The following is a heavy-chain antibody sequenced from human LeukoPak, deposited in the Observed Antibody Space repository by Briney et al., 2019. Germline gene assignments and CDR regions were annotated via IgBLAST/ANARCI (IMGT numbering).Heavy chain of an antibody. Sequence: GASLRLSCAASGFTLSSYAMTWVRHAQGDGLEWVGTISGSGDTTYCADSVKGRFTISRDNSKNTLYLQMNSLRAEDTVVYYCAKGKSYCGGDCYNYWGQRTLVTVSS. V-gene: IGHV3-23*01. D-gene: IGHD2-21*02. J-gene: IGHJ4*02. CDR3: AKGKSYCGGDCYNY. CDR2: ISGSGDTT. CDR1: GFTLSSYA.